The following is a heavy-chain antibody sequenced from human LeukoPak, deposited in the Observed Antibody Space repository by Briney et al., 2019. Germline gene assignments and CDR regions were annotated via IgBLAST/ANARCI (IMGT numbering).Heavy chain of an antibody. Sequence: GGSLRLSRGASGFTVSTNYMSWVRQAPGKGLEWVSIIYSGGSTYYADSVKGRFTISRDNSKNTLYLQMNSLRAEDTAVYYCASYRYGSSFAFDIWGQGTMVTVSS. D-gene: IGHD6-6*01. J-gene: IGHJ3*02. V-gene: IGHV3-66*01. CDR1: GFTVSTNY. CDR2: IYSGGST. CDR3: ASYRYGSSFAFDI.